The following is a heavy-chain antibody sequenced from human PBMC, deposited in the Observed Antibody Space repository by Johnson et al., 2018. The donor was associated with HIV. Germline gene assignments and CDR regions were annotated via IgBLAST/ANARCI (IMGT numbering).Heavy chain of an antibody. Sequence: QVQLVESGGGLVKPGGSLRLSCAASGFTFSDYYMSWIRQAPGMGLEWVSYISSSGSTKYYVDSVKGRFTISRDNAKNSLYLQLYSLRAEDTAVYYCAKNRGMATIRGAFDIWGQGTMVTVSS. CDR3: AKNRGMATIRGAFDI. J-gene: IGHJ3*02. CDR2: ISSSGSTK. D-gene: IGHD5-24*01. CDR1: GFTFSDYY. V-gene: IGHV3-11*01.